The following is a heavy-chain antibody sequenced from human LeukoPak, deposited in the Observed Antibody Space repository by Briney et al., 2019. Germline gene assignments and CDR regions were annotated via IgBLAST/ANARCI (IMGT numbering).Heavy chain of an antibody. V-gene: IGHV3-20*01. CDR2: INWNGGST. D-gene: IGHD5-12*01. CDR3: AKRWLNAFDI. Sequence: GGSLRLSCAASGFTFSSYSMNWVRQAPGKGLEWVSGINWNGGSTGYADSVKGRFTISRDNAKNSLYLQMNSLRAEDTALYHCAKRWLNAFDIWGQGTMVTVSS. J-gene: IGHJ3*02. CDR1: GFTFSSYS.